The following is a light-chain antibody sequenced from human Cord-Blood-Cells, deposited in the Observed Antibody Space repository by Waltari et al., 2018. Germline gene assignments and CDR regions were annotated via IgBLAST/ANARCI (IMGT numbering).Light chain of an antibody. CDR3: MQALQTRG. J-gene: IGKJ3*01. Sequence: DIVMTQSPLSLPVTPGEPASISCRSSQSLLHSNGYNYLDWYLQKPGQSPQLLIYLGSNRASGVPDRFSGSVSGTDFTLKISRVEAEDVGVYYCMQALQTRGFGPGTKVDIK. CDR2: LGS. V-gene: IGKV2-28*01. CDR1: QSLLHSNGYNY.